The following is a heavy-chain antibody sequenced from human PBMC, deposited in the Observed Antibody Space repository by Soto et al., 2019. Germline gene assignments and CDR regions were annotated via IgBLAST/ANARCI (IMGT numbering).Heavy chain of an antibody. D-gene: IGHD6-19*01. CDR3: ARAGRQWLAKYYFDF. J-gene: IGHJ4*02. CDR2: MSYDGSTK. V-gene: IGHV3-30-3*01. Sequence: QLQLVESGGGVVQPGGSLRLSCAASGLTFSAYAMHWVRQAPGKGLEWVALMSYDGSTKEYADSMKGRFTISRDNSKNTLSLQMSSLRNEDTALYFCARAGRQWLAKYYFDFWGQGTLVTVSS. CDR1: GLTFSAYA.